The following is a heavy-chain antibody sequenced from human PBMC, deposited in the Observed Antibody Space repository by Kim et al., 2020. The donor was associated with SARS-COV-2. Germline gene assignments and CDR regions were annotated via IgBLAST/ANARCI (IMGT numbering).Heavy chain of an antibody. D-gene: IGHD3-3*01. J-gene: IGHJ5*01. CDR1: GYTFTTYG. CDR2: VKPSSGRT. V-gene: IGHV1-18*04. Sequence: ASVKVSCEASGYTFTTYGVTWVRQAPGEGLEWMGWVKPSSGRTNYAQEFEGRVTMTADRSTATAYMELKRLTSDDTAVYYCARSLHSDYDFGDGVTHNWF. CDR3: ARSLHSDYDFGDGVTHNWF.